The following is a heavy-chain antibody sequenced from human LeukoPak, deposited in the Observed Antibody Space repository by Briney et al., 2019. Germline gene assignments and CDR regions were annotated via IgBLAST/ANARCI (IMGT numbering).Heavy chain of an antibody. CDR2: INHSGST. D-gene: IGHD3-3*02. J-gene: IGHJ6*03. Sequence: PSETLSLTCAVYGGSFSGYYWSWIRQPPGKGLEWIGEINHSGSTNYNPSLKSRVTISVDTSKNQFSLKLSSVTAADTAVYYCARQPHFWSGYPHRGYYMDVWGKGTTVTVSS. CDR1: GGSFSGYY. CDR3: ARQPHFWSGYPHRGYYMDV. V-gene: IGHV4-34*01.